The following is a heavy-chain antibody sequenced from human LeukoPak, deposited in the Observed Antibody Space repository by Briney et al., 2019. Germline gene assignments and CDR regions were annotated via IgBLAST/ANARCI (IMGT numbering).Heavy chain of an antibody. D-gene: IGHD6-19*01. J-gene: IGHJ6*02. CDR3: ARHVSGSGWYLPYYYYGMDV. CDR1: GGSISSSSYY. V-gene: IGHV4-39*01. CDR2: IYYSGNT. Sequence: SETLSPTCTVSGGSISSSSYYWGWIRQPPGKGLAWIGSIYYSGNTYYNPSLKSRVTISVDTSKNQFSLKLSSVTAADTAVYYCARHVSGSGWYLPYYYYGMDVWGQGTTVTVSS.